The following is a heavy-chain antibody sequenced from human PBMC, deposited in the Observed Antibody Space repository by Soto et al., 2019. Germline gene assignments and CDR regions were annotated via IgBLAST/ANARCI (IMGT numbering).Heavy chain of an antibody. CDR3: TRRTGTTYAP. V-gene: IGHV3-21*06. CDR2: ITSSGFDI. J-gene: IGHJ5*02. CDR1: GFTFSSYA. D-gene: IGHD1-1*01. Sequence: GGSLRLSCAASGFTFSSYAMSWVRQAPGKGLEWVSSITSSGFDIYYADSVKGRFSISRDNAKNSLYLQMNSLRADDTAVYFCTRRTGTTYAPWGQGTLVTGSS.